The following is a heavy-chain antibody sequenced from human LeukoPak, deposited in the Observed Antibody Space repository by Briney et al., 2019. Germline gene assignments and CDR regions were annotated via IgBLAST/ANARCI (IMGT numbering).Heavy chain of an antibody. J-gene: IGHJ4*02. CDR3: AKQLGYCSDGSCYFPY. Sequence: ETLSLTCTVSGGSISSGDYYWSWIRQPPGTGLEWVAHIKQDGSEKYYVDSVKGRFTISRDNAKNSLYLQMNSLRAEDTAVYYCAKQLGYCSDGSCYFPYWGQGTLVTVSS. CDR1: GGSISSGDYY. V-gene: IGHV3-7*03. CDR2: IKQDGSEK. D-gene: IGHD2-15*01.